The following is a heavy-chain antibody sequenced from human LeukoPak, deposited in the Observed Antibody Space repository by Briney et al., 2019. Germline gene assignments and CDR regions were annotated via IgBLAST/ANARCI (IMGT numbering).Heavy chain of an antibody. CDR1: GFTFSTYS. Sequence: GGSLRLSCAASGFTFSTYSMNWVRQAPGRGLEWVSSISSSSKYIYYADSVKGRFTISRDDAKNSLSLQMNSLRAEDTAVYYCARDLDIVVIPASWFYPWGQGTLVTVSS. CDR3: ARDLDIVVIPASWFYP. D-gene: IGHD2-2*03. CDR2: ISSSSKYI. V-gene: IGHV3-21*01. J-gene: IGHJ5*02.